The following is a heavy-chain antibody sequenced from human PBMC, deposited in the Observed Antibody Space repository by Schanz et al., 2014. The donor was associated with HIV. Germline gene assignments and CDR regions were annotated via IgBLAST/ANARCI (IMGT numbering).Heavy chain of an antibody. Sequence: VQLVESGGGVVQPGGSLRLSCAASGFNFNNYAMTWVRQAPGKGLEWVSTISASGGSTYYADSVLARFTISRDNSKNTLFLQINGLRAEDTAVYYCVLPSPKIVGGLGEHYFDHWGQGTLVTVSS. CDR1: GFNFNNYA. CDR2: ISASGGST. V-gene: IGHV3-23*04. CDR3: VLPSPKIVGGLGEHYFDH. J-gene: IGHJ4*02. D-gene: IGHD1-26*01.